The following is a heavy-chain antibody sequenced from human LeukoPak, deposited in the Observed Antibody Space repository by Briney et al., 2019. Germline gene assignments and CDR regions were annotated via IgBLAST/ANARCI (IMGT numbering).Heavy chain of an antibody. CDR2: IHDSVIT. J-gene: IGHJ4*02. Sequence: SETLSLTCTVSGGSISNYYWSWIRQPPGKGLEWIAYIHDSVITNYNPSLKSRVIISVDTSKNQFSLKLSSVITADTAVYYCARGQCEGETAAQDYYYFDYWGQGTLVTVSS. CDR3: ARGQCEGETAAQDYYYFDY. CDR1: GGSISNYY. V-gene: IGHV4-59*01. D-gene: IGHD2-2*01.